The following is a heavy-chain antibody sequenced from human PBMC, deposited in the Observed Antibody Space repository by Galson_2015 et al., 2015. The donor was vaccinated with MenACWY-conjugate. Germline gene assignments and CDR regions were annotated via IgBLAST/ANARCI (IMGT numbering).Heavy chain of an antibody. V-gene: IGHV2-70*11. CDR1: GFSLSTGGMC. D-gene: IGHD2-8*02. J-gene: IGHJ6*03. CDR2: IDWDNNK. CDR3: ARLKRFTGYFYYYYIDV. Sequence: PALVKPTQTLTLTCNFSGFSLSTGGMCVTWIRQPPGKALEWLARIDWDNNKYYSTSLKTGLTISKDTAKNQVVLTMTNMDPVDTATYDCARLKRFTGYFYYYYIDVWGKGTAVTASS.